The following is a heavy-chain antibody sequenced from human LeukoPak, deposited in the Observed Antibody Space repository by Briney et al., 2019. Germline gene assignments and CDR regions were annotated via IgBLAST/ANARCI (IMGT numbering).Heavy chain of an antibody. CDR1: GGSISSYY. Sequence: SETLPLTCTVSGGSISSYYWSWIRQPPGKGLEWIGEINHSGSTNYNPSLKSRVTISVDTSKNQFSLKLSSVTAADTAVYYCARGPHILESPYYYDSSGYYYHYWGQGTLVTVSS. V-gene: IGHV4-34*01. CDR2: INHSGST. CDR3: ARGPHILESPYYYDSSGYYYHY. J-gene: IGHJ4*02. D-gene: IGHD3-22*01.